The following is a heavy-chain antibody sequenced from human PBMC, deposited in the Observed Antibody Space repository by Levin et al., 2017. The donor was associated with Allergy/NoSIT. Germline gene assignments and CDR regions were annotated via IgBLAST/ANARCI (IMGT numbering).Heavy chain of an antibody. CDR2: IYYSGAT. J-gene: IGHJ2*01. V-gene: IGHV4-59*01. CDR3: ARADLDYNDDDVERIRYFDL. D-gene: IGHD4-11*01. Sequence: SETLSLTCTVSGGSLNEYYWNWIRQSPRKGLEWIGYIYYSGATTFNPSLRSRVSMSLDRSKNQFSLRLTSVTPADTAVYYCARADLDYNDDDVERIRYFDLWGRGTLVSVS. CDR1: GGSLNEYY.